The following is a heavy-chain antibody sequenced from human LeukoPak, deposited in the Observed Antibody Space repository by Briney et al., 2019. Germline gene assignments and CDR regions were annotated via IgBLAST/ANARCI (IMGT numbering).Heavy chain of an antibody. CDR1: GFTFSDYY. J-gene: IGHJ3*02. Sequence: GGSLRLSCAASGFTFSDYYMSWIRQAPGKGLEWVSYISSSSSYTNYADSVKGRFTISRDNAKNSLYLQMNGLRAEDTAVYYCARGDDIDAFDIWGQGTMVTVSS. D-gene: IGHD2-21*01. CDR3: ARGDDIDAFDI. V-gene: IGHV3-11*06. CDR2: ISSSSSYT.